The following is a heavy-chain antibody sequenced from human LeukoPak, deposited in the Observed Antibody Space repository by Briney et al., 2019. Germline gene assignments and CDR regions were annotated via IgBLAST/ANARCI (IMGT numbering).Heavy chain of an antibody. J-gene: IGHJ3*01. CDR2: VNPNSGKT. V-gene: IGHV1-8*03. Sequence: ASVKVSCKTSGYTFARYDFNWVRQAPGQGLEWVGYVNPNSGKTGYAVKFQGRVTITRNTSISTSYLEVTSLRSEDTAVYYCARPNHDLHDAYDFWGQGTMVTVSS. D-gene: IGHD3-3*01. CDR3: ARPNHDLHDAYDF. CDR1: GYTFARYD.